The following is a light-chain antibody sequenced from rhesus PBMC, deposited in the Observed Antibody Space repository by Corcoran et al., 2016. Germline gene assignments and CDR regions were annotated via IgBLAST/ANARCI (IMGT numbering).Light chain of an antibody. CDR1: SSDIGGYNY. Sequence: QAALTQPPSVSGSPGQSVTISCTGTSSDIGGYNYVSWYQQHPGTAPKLMISEVTKRPSGVSDHFSGSKSGNTASLTISGLQAEDEADYYCSSYAGSKIYIFGGGTRLTVL. CDR2: EVT. CDR3: SSYAGSKIYI. J-gene: IGLJ1*01. V-gene: IGLV2-32*02.